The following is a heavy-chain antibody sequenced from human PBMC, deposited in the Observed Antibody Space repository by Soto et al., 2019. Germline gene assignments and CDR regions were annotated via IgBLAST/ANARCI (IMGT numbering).Heavy chain of an antibody. Sequence: ASVKVSCKASGYTFKTHGLSWVRQAPGQGLEWLGWISAYNGNTNYAQKFQGRVTMTTDTPTSTAYMELRSLRSDDTAVYYCARDREAARPGWFDPWGQGTLVTVSS. CDR2: ISAYNGNT. CDR1: GYTFKTHG. V-gene: IGHV1-18*04. J-gene: IGHJ5*02. D-gene: IGHD6-6*01. CDR3: ARDREAARPGWFDP.